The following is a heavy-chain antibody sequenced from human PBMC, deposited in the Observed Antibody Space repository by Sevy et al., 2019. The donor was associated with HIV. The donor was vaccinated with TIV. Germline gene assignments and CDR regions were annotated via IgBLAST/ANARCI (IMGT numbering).Heavy chain of an antibody. V-gene: IGHV4-34*01. J-gene: IGHJ4*02. D-gene: IGHD6-19*01. Sequence: SETLSLTCAVYGGSFSGYYWSWIRQPPGKGLEWIGEINHSGSTNYNPSLKSRVTISVDTSKNQFSLKLSSVTAAETAVYYCVRGIRGSGWCRDYWGQGTLVTVSS. CDR3: VRGIRGSGWCRDY. CDR1: GGSFSGYY. CDR2: INHSGST.